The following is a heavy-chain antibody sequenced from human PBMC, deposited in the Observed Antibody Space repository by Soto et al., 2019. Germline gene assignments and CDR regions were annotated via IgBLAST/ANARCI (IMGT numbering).Heavy chain of an antibody. Sequence: GGSLRLSCAASGFTFSGSAMHWVRQASGKGLEWVGRIRSKANSYATAYAASVKGRFTISRDDSKNTAYLQMNSLKTEDTAVYYCTRQPTRIAAMEWNDVWGQGTTVTVSS. CDR3: TRQPTRIAAMEWNDV. CDR1: GFTFSGSA. V-gene: IGHV3-73*01. J-gene: IGHJ6*02. D-gene: IGHD6-6*01. CDR2: IRSKANSYAT.